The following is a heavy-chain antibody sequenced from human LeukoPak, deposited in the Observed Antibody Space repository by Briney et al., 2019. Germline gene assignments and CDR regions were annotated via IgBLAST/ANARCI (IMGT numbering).Heavy chain of an antibody. CDR2: ISAYNGNT. CDR3: ARGPLVYYYDSSGYLGGTPYYYCYMDV. CDR1: GYTFTSYG. Sequence: ASVKVSCKASGYTFTSYGISWVRQAPGQGLEWMGWISAYNGNTNYAQKLQGRVTMTTDTSTSTAYMELRSLRSDDTAVYYCARGPLVYYYDSSGYLGGTPYYYCYMDVWGKGTTVTISS. J-gene: IGHJ6*03. V-gene: IGHV1-18*01. D-gene: IGHD3-22*01.